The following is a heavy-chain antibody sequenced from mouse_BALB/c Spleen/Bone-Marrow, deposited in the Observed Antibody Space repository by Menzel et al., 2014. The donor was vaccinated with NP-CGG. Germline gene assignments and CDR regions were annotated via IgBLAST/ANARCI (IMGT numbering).Heavy chain of an antibody. Sequence: EVHLVESGGGLVQPGGSLRLSCATSGFTFTDYYMSWVRQPPGKALEWLVFIRNKANGYTTEYSASVKGRFTISRDNSQSILYLQMNPLRAEDSATYSCARDGYDYYWGHGTTLTVSS. CDR3: ARDGYDYY. CDR2: IRNKANGYTT. J-gene: IGHJ2*01. D-gene: IGHD2-2*01. V-gene: IGHV7-3*02. CDR1: GFTFTDYY.